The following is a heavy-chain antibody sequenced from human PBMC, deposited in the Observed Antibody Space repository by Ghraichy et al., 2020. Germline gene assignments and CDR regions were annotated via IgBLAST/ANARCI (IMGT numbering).Heavy chain of an antibody. CDR3: ARGLTMGRGTPGRY. CDR1: GGSFSGYY. CDR2: INHSGST. D-gene: IGHD3-10*01. V-gene: IGHV4-34*01. J-gene: IGHJ4*02. Sequence: SETLSLTCAVYGGSFSGYYWSWIRQPPGKGLEWIGEINHSGSTNYNPSLKSRVTISVDTSKNQFSLKLSSVTAADTAVYYCARGLTMGRGTPGRYGGQGALVTVSS.